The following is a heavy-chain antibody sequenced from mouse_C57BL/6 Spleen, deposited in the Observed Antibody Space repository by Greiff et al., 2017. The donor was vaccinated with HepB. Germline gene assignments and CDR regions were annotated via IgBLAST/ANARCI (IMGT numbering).Heavy chain of an antibody. CDR1: GYAFSSSW. Sequence: VKLVESGPELVKPGASVKISCKASGYAFSSSWMNWVKQRPGKGLEWIGRIYPGDGDTNYNGKFKGKATLTADKSSSTAYMQLSSLTSEDSAVYFCARSGLPYYAMDYWGQGTSVTVSS. V-gene: IGHV1-82*01. CDR2: IYPGDGDT. CDR3: ARSGLPYYAMDY. D-gene: IGHD2-2*01. J-gene: IGHJ4*01.